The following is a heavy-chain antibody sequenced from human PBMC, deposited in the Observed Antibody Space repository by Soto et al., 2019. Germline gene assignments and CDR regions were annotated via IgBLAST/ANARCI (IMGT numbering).Heavy chain of an antibody. Sequence: GGSLRLSCAASGFTFSSYGMHWVRQAPGKGLEWVAVISYDGSNKYYADSVKGRFTISRDNSKNTLYLQMNSLRAEDTAVYYCAKVEEDCSGGSCPAALYYYYYMDVWGKGTTVTVSS. CDR3: AKVEEDCSGGSCPAALYYYYYMDV. D-gene: IGHD2-15*01. V-gene: IGHV3-30*18. CDR1: GFTFSSYG. J-gene: IGHJ6*03. CDR2: ISYDGSNK.